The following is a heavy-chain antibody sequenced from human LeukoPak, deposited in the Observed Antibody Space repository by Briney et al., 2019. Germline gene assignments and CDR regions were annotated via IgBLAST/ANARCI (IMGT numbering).Heavy chain of an antibody. CDR3: ARDPIVGAIAGYFDY. D-gene: IGHD1-26*01. Sequence: GASVKVSCKASGGTFSSYAISWVRQAPGQGLEWMGRIIPILGIANYAQKFQGRVTITADKSTSTAYMELSSLRSEDTAVYYCARDPIVGAIAGYFDYWGQGTLVTVSS. CDR2: IIPILGIA. J-gene: IGHJ4*02. V-gene: IGHV1-69*04. CDR1: GGTFSSYA.